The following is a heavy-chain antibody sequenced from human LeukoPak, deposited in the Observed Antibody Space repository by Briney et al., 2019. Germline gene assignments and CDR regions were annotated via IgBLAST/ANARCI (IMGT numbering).Heavy chain of an antibody. Sequence: GGSLRLSCVASGFTSSTYWMSWVRQAPGRGLEWVANIKQDGSEKYYVASVKGRFTISRDNAKKSLYLQMNSLRAEDTAVYYCARIDNILSGYTWYFDLWGRGTLVTVSS. V-gene: IGHV3-7*01. D-gene: IGHD3-9*01. CDR3: ARIDNILSGYTWYFDL. CDR1: GFTSSTYW. J-gene: IGHJ2*01. CDR2: IKQDGSEK.